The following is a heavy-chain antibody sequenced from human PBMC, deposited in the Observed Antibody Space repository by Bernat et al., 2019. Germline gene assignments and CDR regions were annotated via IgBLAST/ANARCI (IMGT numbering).Heavy chain of an antibody. CDR3: ARAPYYYDTSGYYY. D-gene: IGHD3-22*01. Sequence: QVQLVESGGGVVQPGRSLRLSCAASGFTFSSYAMHWVRQAPGKGLEWVAVISYDGSNKYYADSVKGRFTISSDNSKNTLYLQMNSLRAEDTAVYYCARAPYYYDTSGYYYWGQGTLVTVSS. V-gene: IGHV3-30-3*01. CDR1: GFTFSSYA. CDR2: ISYDGSNK. J-gene: IGHJ4*02.